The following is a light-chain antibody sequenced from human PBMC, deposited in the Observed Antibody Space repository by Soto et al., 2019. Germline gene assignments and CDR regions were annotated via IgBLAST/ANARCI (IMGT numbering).Light chain of an antibody. CDR3: AAWDVSLVV. V-gene: IGLV1-44*01. J-gene: IGLJ2*01. CDR2: SNN. CDR1: SSSIGTNT. Sequence: QSVLTQPPSASGTPGQRVTISCSGSSSSIGTNTVTWYQHLPGTAPKLLIYSNNQRPSGVPDRFSGSKSGTSASLAISGLQSEDEAAYYCAAWDVSLVVFGGGTKLTVL.